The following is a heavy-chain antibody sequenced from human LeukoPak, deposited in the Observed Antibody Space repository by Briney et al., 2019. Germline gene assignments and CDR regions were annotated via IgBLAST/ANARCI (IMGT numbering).Heavy chain of an antibody. Sequence: SETLSVTCTVSGGSISSYSWSWIRQPAGKGLEWIGHIYNSGSTNYNPSLKGRVTMSVATSKNQFSLHLSSVTAADTAVYYCARSAFLVTAPGLYYFDQWGQGTLVAVSS. CDR2: IYNSGST. V-gene: IGHV4-4*07. D-gene: IGHD6-13*01. CDR1: GGSISSYS. CDR3: ARSAFLVTAPGLYYFDQ. J-gene: IGHJ4*02.